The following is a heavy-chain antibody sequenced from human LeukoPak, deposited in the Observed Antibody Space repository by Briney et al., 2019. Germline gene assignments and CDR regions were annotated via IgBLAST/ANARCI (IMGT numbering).Heavy chain of an antibody. D-gene: IGHD2-2*01. Sequence: PGGSLRLSCAASGFTFSDYYMSWIRQAPGKGLEWVSYISSSGSTIYYTDSVKGRFTISRDNAKNSLYLQMNSLRAEDTAVYYCARDGSSVSLYGMDVWGQGTTVTVSS. V-gene: IGHV3-11*01. CDR2: ISSSGSTI. CDR3: ARDGSSVSLYGMDV. J-gene: IGHJ6*02. CDR1: GFTFSDYY.